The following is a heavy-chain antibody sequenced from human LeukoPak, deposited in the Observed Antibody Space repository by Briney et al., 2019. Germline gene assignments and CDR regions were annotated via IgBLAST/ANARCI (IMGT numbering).Heavy chain of an antibody. J-gene: IGHJ4*02. V-gene: IGHV1-2*02. Sequence: ASVKVSCKASGYTFTGYYMHWVRQAPGQGLEWMGWINPNSGGTNYAQKFQGRVTMTRDTSISAAYMELSRLRSDDAAVYYCARDLGIAARPVYYFDYWGQGTLVTVSS. D-gene: IGHD6-6*01. CDR3: ARDLGIAARPVYYFDY. CDR1: GYTFTGYY. CDR2: INPNSGGT.